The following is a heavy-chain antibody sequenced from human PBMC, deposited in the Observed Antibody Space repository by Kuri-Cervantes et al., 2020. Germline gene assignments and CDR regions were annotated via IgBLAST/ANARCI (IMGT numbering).Heavy chain of an antibody. J-gene: IGHJ5*02. D-gene: IGHD5-18*01. CDR3: ARGDSYGTNWFDP. CDR1: GFTFSSYW. V-gene: IGHV3-7*01. CDR2: IKQDGSEK. Sequence: GESLKISCAASGFTFSSYWMSWVRQAPGKGLEWVANIKQDGSEKYYVDSVKGRFTISRDNAKNSLYLQMDSLRAEDTAVYYCARGDSYGTNWFDPWGQGTLVTVSS.